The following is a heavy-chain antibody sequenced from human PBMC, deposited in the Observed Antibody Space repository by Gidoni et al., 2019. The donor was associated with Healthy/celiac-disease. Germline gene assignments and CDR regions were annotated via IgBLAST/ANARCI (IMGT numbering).Heavy chain of an antibody. CDR2: IYYSGRT. CDR3: ARRVDTAMANGQPFDY. V-gene: IGHV4-39*01. CDR1: GGSISSSSYY. D-gene: IGHD5-18*01. J-gene: IGHJ4*02. Sequence: QLQLQESGPGLVKPSDTLSLTCTVSGGSISSSSYYWGWIRQPPGKGLEWIGSIYYSGRTYYNPSLKSRVTISVDTSKNQFSLKLSSVTAADTAVYYCARRVDTAMANGQPFDYWGQGTLVTVSS.